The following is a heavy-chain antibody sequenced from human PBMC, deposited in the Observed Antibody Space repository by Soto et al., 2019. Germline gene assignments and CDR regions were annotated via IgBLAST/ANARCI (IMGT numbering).Heavy chain of an antibody. J-gene: IGHJ6*02. CDR3: ARERYQVISDGMDV. Sequence: SVKVTCKASGYTFTGYYIHWVREAPGQGLEWMGWINPQTGGTSYAQKFQGRVTLSRDTSINTAYLELSRLRFDDAAVYFCARERYQVISDGMDVWGQGTTVTVSS. V-gene: IGHV1-2*02. CDR2: INPQTGGT. CDR1: GYTFTGYY. D-gene: IGHD2-2*01.